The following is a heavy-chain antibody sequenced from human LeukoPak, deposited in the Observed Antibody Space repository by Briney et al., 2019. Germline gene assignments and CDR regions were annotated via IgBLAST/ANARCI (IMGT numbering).Heavy chain of an antibody. Sequence: PGGSLRLSCVASGFIFNSYGMHWVRQAPGKGLEWVGFIQNDGSDQNYADSAKGRFIISRDNSENTLYLQVNSLRAEDTAVYYCAKARDITMKVVTIPAAFDMWGQGTLVTVSS. D-gene: IGHD3-22*01. CDR2: IQNDGSDQ. CDR3: AKARDITMKVVTIPAAFDM. CDR1: GFIFNSYG. J-gene: IGHJ3*02. V-gene: IGHV3-30*02.